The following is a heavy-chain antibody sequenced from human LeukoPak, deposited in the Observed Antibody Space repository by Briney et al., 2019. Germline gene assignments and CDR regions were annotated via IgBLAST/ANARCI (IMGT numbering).Heavy chain of an antibody. CDR1: GYTFSNYG. CDR2: TSYDGSNK. CDR3: ARGAYYFHY. Sequence: PGGSLRLSCAASGYTFSNYGMHWVRQAPGKGLEWVTVTSYDGSNKYYADSVRGQFTISKDNSKNTLYLQMDSLRAEDTAIYYCARGAYYFHYWGQGTLVTVSS. J-gene: IGHJ4*02. V-gene: IGHV3-30*03.